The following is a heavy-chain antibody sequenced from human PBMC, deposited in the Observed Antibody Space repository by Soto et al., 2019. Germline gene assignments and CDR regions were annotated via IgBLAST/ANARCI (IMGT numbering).Heavy chain of an antibody. CDR2: ISYDGSNK. J-gene: IGHJ3*02. CDR1: GFTFSSYA. D-gene: IGHD3-22*01. Sequence: QVQLVESGGGVVQPGRSLRLSCAASGFTFSSYAMHWVRQAPGKGLEWVAVISYDGSNKYYADSVKGRFTISRDNSENTLYLQMNSLRAEDTAVYYCARDYTMIVPYDAFDIWGQGTMVTVSS. V-gene: IGHV3-30-3*01. CDR3: ARDYTMIVPYDAFDI.